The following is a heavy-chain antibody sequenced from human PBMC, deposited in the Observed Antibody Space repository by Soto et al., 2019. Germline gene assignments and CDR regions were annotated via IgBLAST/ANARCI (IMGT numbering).Heavy chain of an antibody. CDR2: ISNDGSNK. J-gene: IGHJ4*02. V-gene: IGHV3-30*03. CDR3: GGGHYFSDY. D-gene: IGHD3-16*01. CDR1: GFTFSSYG. Sequence: QVQPVESGGGVVQPGRSLRLSCAASGFTFSSYGMHWVRQAPGKGLEWVALISNDGSNKYYVDSVKGRFTISRDNSKNTLYLQMNSLRAEDTAVYYCGGGHYFSDYWGQGTLITVSS.